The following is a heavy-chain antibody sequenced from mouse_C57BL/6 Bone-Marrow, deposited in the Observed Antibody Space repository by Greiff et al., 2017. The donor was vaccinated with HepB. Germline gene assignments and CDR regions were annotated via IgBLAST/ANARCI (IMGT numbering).Heavy chain of an antibody. CDR1: GFTFSDYG. CDR2: ISSGSSTI. V-gene: IGHV5-17*01. J-gene: IGHJ1*03. Sequence: EVQGVESGGGLVKPGGSLKLSCAASGFTFSDYGMHWVRQAPEKGLEWVAYISSGSSTIYYADTVKGRFTISRDNAKNPLFLQMTSLRSEDTAMYYCARVDYWYFDVWGTGTTVTVSS. CDR3: ARVDYWYFDV.